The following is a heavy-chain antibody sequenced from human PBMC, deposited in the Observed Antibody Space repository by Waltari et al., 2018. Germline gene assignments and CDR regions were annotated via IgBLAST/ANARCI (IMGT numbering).Heavy chain of an antibody. Sequence: HLQLQESGPELVKPSETLSLTCTVSDVSISTAFYYWGWIRQPPGKGLAWIGSVYYDGYTYYNASLKSRLTISLDTSKNQFSRKLTSVTAADTAVYYCARGAGHYKPFDSWGQGTLVTVSS. V-gene: IGHV4-39*07. J-gene: IGHJ4*02. CDR2: VYYDGYT. D-gene: IGHD4-4*01. CDR1: DVSISTAFYY. CDR3: ARGAGHYKPFDS.